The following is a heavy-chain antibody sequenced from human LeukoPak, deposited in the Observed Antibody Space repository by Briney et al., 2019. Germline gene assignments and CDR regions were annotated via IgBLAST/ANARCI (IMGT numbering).Heavy chain of an antibody. Sequence: PSETLSLTCTVSGGSISSYYWDWIRQPAGKGLEWIGRIYTSGSTNYNPSLTSRGTISVDTSKNKFSLKLSYVTAAYTAVYYCARGPYYDFLAGSQNWFDPWGQGTLVTVSS. D-gene: IGHD3-9*01. CDR2: IYTSGST. J-gene: IGHJ5*02. V-gene: IGHV4-4*07. CDR3: ARGPYYDFLAGSQNWFDP. CDR1: GGSISSYY.